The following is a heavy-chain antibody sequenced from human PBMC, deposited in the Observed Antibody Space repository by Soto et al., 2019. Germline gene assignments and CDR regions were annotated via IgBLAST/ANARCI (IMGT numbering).Heavy chain of an antibody. Sequence: PGGSLRLSCAASGFTFSSYSMSWFRQAPGKGLEWVSSISSSSSYIYYADSVKGRFTISRDNAKNPLYLQMNSLRAEDTAVYYCARDAHLYYYYGMDVWGQGTTVTVSS. CDR2: ISSSSSYI. CDR3: ARDAHLYYYYGMDV. J-gene: IGHJ6*02. CDR1: GFTFSSYS. V-gene: IGHV3-21*01.